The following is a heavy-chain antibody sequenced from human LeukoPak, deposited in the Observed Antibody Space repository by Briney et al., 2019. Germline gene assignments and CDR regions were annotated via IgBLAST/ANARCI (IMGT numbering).Heavy chain of an antibody. CDR1: GYTFTGYY. CDR2: INPNSGGT. D-gene: IGHD5-18*01. V-gene: IGHV1-2*02. CDR3: ARTRGYSYGSFDY. Sequence: ASVKVSCKASGYTFTGYYMHWVRQAPGQWLEWMGWINPNSGGTNYAQKFQGRVTMTRDTSISTAYMELSRLRSDDTAVYYCARTRGYSYGSFDYWGQGTLVTVSS. J-gene: IGHJ4*02.